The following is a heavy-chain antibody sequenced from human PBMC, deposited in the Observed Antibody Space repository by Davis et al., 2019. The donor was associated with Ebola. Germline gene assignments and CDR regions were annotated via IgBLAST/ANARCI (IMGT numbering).Heavy chain of an antibody. D-gene: IGHD2-2*01. Sequence: GESLKISCAASGFTFSSYWMSWVRQAPGKGLEWVANINQDGSEKYYVDSVKGRFTISRDNAKNSLYLQMNSLRGEDTAVYYCVRDTSHQLPHWLYYFYGMDVWGQGTTVTVSS. CDR3: VRDTSHQLPHWLYYFYGMDV. J-gene: IGHJ6*02. CDR2: INQDGSEK. CDR1: GFTFSSYW. V-gene: IGHV3-7*01.